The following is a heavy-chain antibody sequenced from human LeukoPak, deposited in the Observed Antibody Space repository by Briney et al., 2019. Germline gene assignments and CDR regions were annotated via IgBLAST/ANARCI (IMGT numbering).Heavy chain of an antibody. D-gene: IGHD3-10*01. CDR2: IYYSGGT. CDR3: ARETYGSGSYVDY. Sequence: PSQTLSLTCTVSGGSISSGGYYWSWIRQHPGKGLEWIGYIYYSGGTYYNPSLKSRVTISVDTSKNQFSLKLSSVTAADTAVYYCARETYGSGSYVDYWGQGTLVTVSS. J-gene: IGHJ4*02. CDR1: GGSISSGGYY. V-gene: IGHV4-31*03.